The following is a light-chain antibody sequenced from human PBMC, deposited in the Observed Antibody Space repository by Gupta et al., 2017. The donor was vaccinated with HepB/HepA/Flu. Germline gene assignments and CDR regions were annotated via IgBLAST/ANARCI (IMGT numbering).Light chain of an antibody. CDR1: RSVNTS. CDR3: QQSYTSPCT. V-gene: IGKV1-39*01. Sequence: DTQMTQSPSPLSASVGDRVTITCRASRSVNTSLNWYQQKPGKAPNLLIYGVSTLHSGVPSRFSGSGSGTDFTLTISSLQPEDFASYFCQQSYTSPCTFGQGTKLEIK. J-gene: IGKJ1*01. CDR2: GVS.